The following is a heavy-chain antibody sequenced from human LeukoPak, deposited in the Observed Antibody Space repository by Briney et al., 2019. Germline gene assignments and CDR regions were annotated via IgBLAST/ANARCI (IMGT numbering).Heavy chain of an antibody. Sequence: GGSLRLSCAASRFTFSSYGMHWVRQAPGKGLEWVAYIQYDGSNEQYADSVKGRFSISRDSSKNILYLRMNSLRAEDTAVYYCAKDRCSNGVGCYYYYMDVWGKGTTVTISS. CDR2: IQYDGSNE. J-gene: IGHJ6*03. CDR3: AKDRCSNGVGCYYYYMDV. V-gene: IGHV3-30*02. D-gene: IGHD2-8*01. CDR1: RFTFSSYG.